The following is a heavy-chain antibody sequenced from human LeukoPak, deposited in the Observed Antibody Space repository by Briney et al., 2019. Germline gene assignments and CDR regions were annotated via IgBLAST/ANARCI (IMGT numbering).Heavy chain of an antibody. D-gene: IGHD3-3*02. J-gene: IGHJ6*03. CDR3: ATGALPLGFLGLIRPGNYFSNYMGV. CDR2: ISPYCNNE. V-gene: IGHV3-30*04. Sequence: AGSLTLSCDASGFTFSTYPMHWVRQPPGKGLERLTLISPYCNNEDSADSVKGRFTISRNNSRNTLYLQMTSLTTEDTAIYYCATGALPLGFLGLIRPGNYFSNYMGVWGKGTMVVVSS. CDR1: GFTFSTYP.